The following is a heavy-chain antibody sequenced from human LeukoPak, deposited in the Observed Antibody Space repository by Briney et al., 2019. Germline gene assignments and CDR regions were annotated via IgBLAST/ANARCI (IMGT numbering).Heavy chain of an antibody. D-gene: IGHD6-6*01. CDR2: IYYSGST. Sequence: SETLSLTCTVSGGSISSSSQYWVWVSQPPGKGLEWIGNIYYSGSTYYNPSLKSRVTISIDTSKNQSSLSLSSVTAADTAVYYCARRRSGSSDYDYWGQGTLVSVSS. CDR3: ARRRSGSSDYDY. V-gene: IGHV4-39*01. CDR1: GGSISSSSQY. J-gene: IGHJ4*02.